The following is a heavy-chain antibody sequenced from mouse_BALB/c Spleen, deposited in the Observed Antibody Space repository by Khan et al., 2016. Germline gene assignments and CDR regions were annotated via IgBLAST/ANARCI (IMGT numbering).Heavy chain of an antibody. V-gene: IGHV1S135*01. CDR2: IDPYTGGT. Sequence: VQLQQSGPELVKPGASVKVSCKASGYSFTDYNMYWVKQSHGKSLEWIGYIDPYTGGTSYNQKFKGKATLTVDKSSSPAFMHLNSLTSEVSAVYYCAINSYGHYYYAMDYWGQGTSVTVSS. J-gene: IGHJ4*01. CDR3: AINSYGHYYYAMDY. D-gene: IGHD1-1*01. CDR1: GYSFTDYN.